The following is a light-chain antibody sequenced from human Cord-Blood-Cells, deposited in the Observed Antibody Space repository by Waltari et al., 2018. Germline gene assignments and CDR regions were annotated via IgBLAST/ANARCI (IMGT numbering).Light chain of an antibody. CDR3: QAWDSSTPAVV. J-gene: IGLJ2*01. CDR1: KLGDKY. Sequence: SYELTQPPSVSVSPGQTASITCSGDKLGDKYACWYQQKPGQSPVLVIYQDSKRPSGIPERLSGSNSGNTATLTISGTQAMDEADYYCQAWDSSTPAVVFGGGTKLTVL. CDR2: QDS. V-gene: IGLV3-1*01.